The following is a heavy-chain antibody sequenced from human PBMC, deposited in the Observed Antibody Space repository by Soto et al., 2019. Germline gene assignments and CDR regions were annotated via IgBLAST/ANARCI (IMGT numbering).Heavy chain of an antibody. D-gene: IGHD3-3*01. CDR3: ARRFKIFGVVSWFDP. CDR1: GGSISSSSYY. CDR2: IYYSGST. V-gene: IGHV4-39*01. J-gene: IGHJ5*02. Sequence: SETLSLTCTVSGGSISSSSYYWGWIRQPPGKGLEWIGSIYYSGSTYYNPSLKGRVTISVDTSKNQFSLKLSSVTAADTAVYYCARRFKIFGVVSWFDPWGQGTLVTVSS.